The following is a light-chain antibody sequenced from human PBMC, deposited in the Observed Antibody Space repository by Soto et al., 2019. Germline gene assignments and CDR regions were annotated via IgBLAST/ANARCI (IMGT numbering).Light chain of an antibody. CDR3: QQYGTSPPLT. Sequence: EIVLVQSPGTLSLSPGERATLSCRASQSLAGNYLAWYQQKPGQAPRLLIDGASTRPTGTPDRFSGSGSGTDFTLTISRLEPEDFALYYCQQYGTSPPLTFGGGTKVEMK. CDR2: GAS. J-gene: IGKJ4*01. V-gene: IGKV3-20*01. CDR1: QSLAGNY.